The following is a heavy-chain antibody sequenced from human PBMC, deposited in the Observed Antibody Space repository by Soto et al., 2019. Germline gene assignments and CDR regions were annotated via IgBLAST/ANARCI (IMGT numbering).Heavy chain of an antibody. D-gene: IGHD3-10*01. CDR2: ISGSGGST. V-gene: IGHV3-23*01. CDR3: AKLSGSYYLSPYYFDY. J-gene: IGHJ4*02. Sequence: EVQLLESGGGLVQPGGSLRLSCAASGFTFSTYAMSWVRQAPGKGLEWVSGISGSGGSTYYADSVKGRFTISRDNSKTTLYLQMNSLRAEDTAVYYCAKLSGSYYLSPYYFDYWGQGTLVTFSS. CDR1: GFTFSTYA.